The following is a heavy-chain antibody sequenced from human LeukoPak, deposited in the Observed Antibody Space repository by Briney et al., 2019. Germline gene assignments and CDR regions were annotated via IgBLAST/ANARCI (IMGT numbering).Heavy chain of an antibody. CDR1: GYTFTSYG. J-gene: IGHJ4*02. CDR3: VRNGRVRRVVKDLFEY. D-gene: IGHD3-10*01. Sequence: ASVKVSCKASGYTFTSYGISWVRQAPGQGLEWMGWISAYNGNTNYAQKLQGRVTMTTDTSTGTAYMDLRNLRTDDTAMYYCVRNGRVRRVVKDLFEYWGQGTLVAVSS. CDR2: ISAYNGNT. V-gene: IGHV1-18*01.